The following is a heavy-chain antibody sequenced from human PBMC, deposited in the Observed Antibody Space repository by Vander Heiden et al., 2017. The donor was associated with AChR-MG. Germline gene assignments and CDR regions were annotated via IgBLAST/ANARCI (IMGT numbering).Heavy chain of an antibody. V-gene: IGHV5-51*03. CDR3: ARPHDSSGYPWGMDV. CDR2: IYPGDSDT. J-gene: IGHJ6*02. D-gene: IGHD3-22*01. Sequence: EVQLVQSGAEVKKPGESLKIYCKGSGYSFTSYWIGWVGQMPGKGLEWMGIIYPGDSDTRYSPSFQGQVTISADKSISTAYLQWSSLKASDTATYYCARPHDSSGYPWGMDVWGQGTTVTVSS. CDR1: GYSFTSYW.